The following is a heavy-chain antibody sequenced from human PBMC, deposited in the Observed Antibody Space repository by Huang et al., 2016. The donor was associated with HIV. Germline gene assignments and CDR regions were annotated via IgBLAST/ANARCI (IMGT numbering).Heavy chain of an antibody. CDR1: GGSFSGYY. CDR3: ARGQGGYYYYYMDV. Sequence: QVQLQQWGAGLLGPSETLSLTCAVYGGSFSGYYGTWIRQPPGKGLEWIGEINHRERTNYNPSLKSRVTSSVDTSRNQFSLTLTSVTAADTAVYYCARGQGGYYYYYMDVWGKGTTVTVSS. CDR2: INHRERT. J-gene: IGHJ6*03. V-gene: IGHV4-34*01.